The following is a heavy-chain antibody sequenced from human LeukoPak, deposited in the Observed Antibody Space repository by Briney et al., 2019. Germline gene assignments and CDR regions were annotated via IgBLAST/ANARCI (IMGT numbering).Heavy chain of an antibody. V-gene: IGHV4-59*01. CDR1: GGSISGYY. CDR2: IYDSGST. CDR3: ARGGSGYDSFYYYGMDV. D-gene: IGHD5-12*01. J-gene: IGHJ6*02. Sequence: SETLSPTCTVSGGSISGYYWSWIRQPPGKGLEWIGYIYDSGSTNYNPSLKSRVTISVDTSKNQFSLKLSSVTAADTAVYYCARGGSGYDSFYYYGMDVWGQGTTVTVSS.